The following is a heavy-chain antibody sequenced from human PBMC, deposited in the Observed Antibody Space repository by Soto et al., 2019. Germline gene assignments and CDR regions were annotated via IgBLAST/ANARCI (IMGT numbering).Heavy chain of an antibody. CDR3: AKRSSSSTFDY. Sequence: EVQLLESGGGLVQPGESLRLSCAASGFTFSSYAMSWVRQAPGKGLEWVSVISGSDDSTYYADSVKGRFTISRDNSKNTLYLKMNSLRAEDTAVYYCAKRSSSSTFDYWGHGTLVTVSS. V-gene: IGHV3-23*01. J-gene: IGHJ4*01. CDR2: ISGSDDST. D-gene: IGHD6-6*01. CDR1: GFTFSSYA.